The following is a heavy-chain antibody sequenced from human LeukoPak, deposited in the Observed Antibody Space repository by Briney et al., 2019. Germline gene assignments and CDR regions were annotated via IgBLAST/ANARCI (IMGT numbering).Heavy chain of an antibody. Sequence: SATLSCTCAGYGGSISGYYWSWIRQPPGKVLEWSGEINHIGSTNYNPSLKSRVTISVDMSKNQFSLKLSSVTAADTAVYYCVRGGANDFWCGSPMDVWGEGTTVTVSS. J-gene: IGHJ6*01. CDR1: GGSISGYY. D-gene: IGHD3-3*01. V-gene: IGHV4-34*01. CDR3: VRGGANDFWCGSPMDV. CDR2: INHIGST.